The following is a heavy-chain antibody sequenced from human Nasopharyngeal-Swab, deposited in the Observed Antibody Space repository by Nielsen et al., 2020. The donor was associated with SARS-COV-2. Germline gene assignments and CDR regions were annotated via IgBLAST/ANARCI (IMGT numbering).Heavy chain of an antibody. CDR3: AKRRLEGGAASPFDY. D-gene: IGHD1-1*01. J-gene: IGHJ4*02. V-gene: IGHV3-48*04. CDR1: GFTFSSNS. Sequence: GESLKISCAASGFTFSSNSMNWVRQAPGRGLEWVSFISSSGSIIYNADSVKGRFTISRDNAKNSLYLQMNSLRAEDTAIYYCAKRRLEGGAASPFDYWGQGTLVTVSS. CDR2: ISSSGSII.